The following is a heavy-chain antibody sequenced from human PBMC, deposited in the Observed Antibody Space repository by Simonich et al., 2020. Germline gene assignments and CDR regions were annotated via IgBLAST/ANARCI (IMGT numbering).Heavy chain of an antibody. CDR2: VSWKSGSI. Sequence: EVQLVESGGGLVQPGRSLRLSCAASGFTFDDYAMHWVRQAPGKGLKWVAGVSWKSGSIGYADSVKGRFTISRDNAKNSLYLQMNSLRAEDTALYYCAKDVAAAGTEYFQHWGQGTLVTVSS. CDR3: AKDVAAAGTEYFQH. CDR1: GFTFDDYA. D-gene: IGHD6-13*01. J-gene: IGHJ1*01. V-gene: IGHV3-9*01.